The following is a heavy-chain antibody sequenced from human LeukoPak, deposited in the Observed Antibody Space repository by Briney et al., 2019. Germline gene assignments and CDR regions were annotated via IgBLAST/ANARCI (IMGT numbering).Heavy chain of an antibody. Sequence: SETLSLTCTVSGGSISSYYWSWIRQPPGKGLEWIGYIYTSGSTNYNPSLKSRVTISVDTSNNQYSLKLSSVTAADTAVYYCARLGPLDYYYYYMDVWGKGTTVTVSS. CDR1: GGSISSYY. D-gene: IGHD3-16*01. CDR2: IYTSGST. V-gene: IGHV4-4*09. CDR3: ARLGPLDYYYYYMDV. J-gene: IGHJ6*03.